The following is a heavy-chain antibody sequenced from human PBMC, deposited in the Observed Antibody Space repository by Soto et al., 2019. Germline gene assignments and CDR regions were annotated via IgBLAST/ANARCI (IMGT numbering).Heavy chain of an antibody. CDR1: GYTFTTYA. J-gene: IGHJ4*01. V-gene: IGHV1-3*01. D-gene: IGHD6-13*01. Sequence: QVQLVQSGAEVKKPGASVKVSCKASGYTFTTYATHWVRQAPGQTLEWMGWINAANGNTQYSQKFHGRVTITRDTSASTAYMELSSLRSEDTAVYYCARSPSGYIFDYWGHGTLVTVSS. CDR3: ARSPSGYIFDY. CDR2: INAANGNT.